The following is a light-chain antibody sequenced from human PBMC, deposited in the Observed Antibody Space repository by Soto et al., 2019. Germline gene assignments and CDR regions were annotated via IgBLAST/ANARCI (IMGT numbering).Light chain of an antibody. CDR1: QSFSSSY. Sequence: EIVLTQSPGSLSLSPGERATLSCRASQSFSSSYLAWYQQKAGQAPRLLIYDASSRATGIPDRFSGSGSGTDFTLTISRLEPEDFAVYYCQHYDGSRTFGQGTKVDIK. V-gene: IGKV3-20*01. CDR3: QHYDGSRT. J-gene: IGKJ1*01. CDR2: DAS.